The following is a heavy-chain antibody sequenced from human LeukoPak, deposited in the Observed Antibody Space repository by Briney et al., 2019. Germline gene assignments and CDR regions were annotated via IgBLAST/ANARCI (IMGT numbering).Heavy chain of an antibody. J-gene: IGHJ4*02. D-gene: IGHD4-17*01. Sequence: PGSSVRLSCAACGLIFSSYAVHWVRQAPGEGLEGVAVISYDGSNKYYADSVKGRFTISRDNSKNTLYLQMNSLRAEDTAVYYCARESTVTTFDYWGQGALVTVSS. V-gene: IGHV3-30-3*01. CDR1: GLIFSSYA. CDR3: ARESTVTTFDY. CDR2: ISYDGSNK.